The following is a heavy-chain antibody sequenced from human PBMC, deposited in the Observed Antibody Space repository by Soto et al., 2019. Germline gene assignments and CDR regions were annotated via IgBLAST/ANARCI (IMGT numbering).Heavy chain of an antibody. CDR2: IYSGGST. CDR1: GFTVSSNY. Sequence: GESLKISCAASGFTVSSNYMSWVRQAPGKGLEWVSVIYSGGSTYYADSVKGRFTISRHNSKNTLYLQMNSLRAEDTAVYYCARVGIGGWYQWGYFQHWGQGTLVTVSS. V-gene: IGHV3-53*04. J-gene: IGHJ1*01. D-gene: IGHD6-19*01. CDR3: ARVGIGGWYQWGYFQH.